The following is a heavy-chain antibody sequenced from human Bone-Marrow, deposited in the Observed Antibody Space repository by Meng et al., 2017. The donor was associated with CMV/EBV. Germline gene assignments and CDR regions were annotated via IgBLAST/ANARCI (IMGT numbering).Heavy chain of an antibody. Sequence: GESLKISCAASGFTFSSYWMHWVRQAPGKGLVWVSRIKSDGSRKSYADSVKGRFTISRDNAKNTLYLQMNSLRAEDTAVYYCARDISARYYFWSGYFGIDCYYGMDVWGQGTTVTVSS. J-gene: IGHJ6*02. D-gene: IGHD3-3*01. CDR1: GFTFSSYW. CDR2: IKSDGSRK. V-gene: IGHV3-74*01. CDR3: ARDISARYYFWSGYFGIDCYYGMDV.